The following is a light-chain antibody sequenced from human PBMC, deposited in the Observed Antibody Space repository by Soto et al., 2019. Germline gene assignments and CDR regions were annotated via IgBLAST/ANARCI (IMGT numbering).Light chain of an antibody. CDR3: LQDFNYPWT. CDR2: DGY. V-gene: IGKV1-5*01. Sequence: DIQMTQSPSTLSASVGDRVTITCRASQTINSKLAWYQKKPGQAPKLLIFDGYNLESGVPSRFSGSGSGTEFTLSIGSLQPDDFATYYCLQDFNYPWTFGQGTKVEIK. CDR1: QTINSK. J-gene: IGKJ1*01.